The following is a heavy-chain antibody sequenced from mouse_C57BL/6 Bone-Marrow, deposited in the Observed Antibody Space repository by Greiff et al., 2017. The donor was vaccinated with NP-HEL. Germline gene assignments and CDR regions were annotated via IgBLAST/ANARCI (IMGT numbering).Heavy chain of an antibody. CDR2: INPDSSTI. D-gene: IGHD2-4*01. CDR1: GIDFSSYW. CDR3: AGGDYDASPFAY. Sequence: EVKVVEPGGGLVQPGGSLKLSCAASGIDFSSYWMSWVRRAPGKGLEWIGEINPDSSTINYAPSLKDKFIISRDNAKNTPYLKMSKVRSEDTALDYCAGGDYDASPFAYWGQGTLVTVSA. J-gene: IGHJ3*01. V-gene: IGHV4-1*01.